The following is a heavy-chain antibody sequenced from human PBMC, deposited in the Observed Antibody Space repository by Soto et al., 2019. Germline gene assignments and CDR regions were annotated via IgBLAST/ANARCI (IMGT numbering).Heavy chain of an antibody. D-gene: IGHD5-12*01. CDR2: MNPNSGNT. CDR3: ARVVVATDRTADWFDP. V-gene: IGHV1-8*01. CDR1: GYTFTSYD. J-gene: IGHJ5*02. Sequence: ASVKVSCKASGYTFTSYDINWVRQATGQGLEWMGWMNPNSGNTGYAQKFQGRVTMTRNTSISTAYMELSSLRSEDTAVYYCARVVVATDRTADWFDPWGQGTLVTVSS.